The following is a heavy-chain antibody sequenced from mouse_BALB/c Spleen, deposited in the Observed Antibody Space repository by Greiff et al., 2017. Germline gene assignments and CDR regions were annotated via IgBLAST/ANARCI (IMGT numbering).Heavy chain of an antibody. V-gene: IGHV2-2*02. D-gene: IGHD1-1*01. CDR2: IWSGGST. Sequence: VQRVESGPGLVQPSQSLSITCTVSGFSLTSYGVHWVRQSPGKGLEWLGVIWSGGSTDYNAAFISRLSISKDNSKSQVFFKMNSLQANDTAIYYCARRGGNYYGSSPYAMDYWGQGTSVTVSS. CDR1: GFSLTSYG. CDR3: ARRGGNYYGSSPYAMDY. J-gene: IGHJ4*01.